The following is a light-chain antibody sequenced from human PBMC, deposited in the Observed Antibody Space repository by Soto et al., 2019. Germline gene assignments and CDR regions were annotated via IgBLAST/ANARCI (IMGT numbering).Light chain of an antibody. CDR3: QHYGDSART. CDR2: DTS. J-gene: IGKJ5*01. CDR1: GRVGSLY. V-gene: IGKV3-20*01. Sequence: EILLTQSPGTVYVAPGGRATLSCRACGRVGSLYLAWYQKKPGKAPRILMYDTSSRATGIQDRFSGSGSGTDFTLTISSLEPEDFAVYYCQHYGDSARTFGPGTRLEIK.